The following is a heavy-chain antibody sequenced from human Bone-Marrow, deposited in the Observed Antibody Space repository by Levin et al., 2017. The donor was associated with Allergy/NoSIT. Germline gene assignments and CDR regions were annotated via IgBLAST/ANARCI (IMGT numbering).Heavy chain of an antibody. V-gene: IGHV3-33*01. CDR1: GFTFSTSG. CDR3: ARDITTFAERYFDL. CDR2: IWYDGNNK. D-gene: IGHD3-3*01. J-gene: IGHJ2*01. Sequence: PGGSLRLSCAASGFTFSTSGIHWVRQAPGKGLEWVTNIWYDGNNKYYADSVKGRFTISRDNSKNTVYLQMDTLRVEDTAVYYCARDITTFAERYFDLWGRGTLVTVSS.